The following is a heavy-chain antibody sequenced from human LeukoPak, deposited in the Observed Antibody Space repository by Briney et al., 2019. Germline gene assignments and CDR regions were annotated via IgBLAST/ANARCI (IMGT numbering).Heavy chain of an antibody. J-gene: IGHJ4*02. Sequence: SETLSLTCAVYGGSFSGYYWSWIRQPPGKGLEWIGEINHSGSTNYNPSLKSRVTISVDTSKNQFSLKLNSVTAADTAVYYCARAGRLPFDYWGQGTLVTVSS. D-gene: IGHD6-25*01. CDR3: ARAGRLPFDY. CDR1: GGSFSGYY. CDR2: INHSGST. V-gene: IGHV4-34*01.